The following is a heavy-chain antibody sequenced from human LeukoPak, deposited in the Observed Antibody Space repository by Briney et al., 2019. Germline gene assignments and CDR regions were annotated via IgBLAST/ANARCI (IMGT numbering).Heavy chain of an antibody. CDR2: IIPIFGTA. V-gene: IGHV1-69*13. CDR1: GGTFGSYA. CDR3: ARDTAMVDPNDAFDI. D-gene: IGHD5-18*01. Sequence: SVKVSCKASGGTFGSYAISWVRQAPGQGLEWMGGIIPIFGTANYAQKFQGRVTITADESTSTAYMELSSLRSEDTAVYYCARDTAMVDPNDAFDIWGQGTMVTVSS. J-gene: IGHJ3*02.